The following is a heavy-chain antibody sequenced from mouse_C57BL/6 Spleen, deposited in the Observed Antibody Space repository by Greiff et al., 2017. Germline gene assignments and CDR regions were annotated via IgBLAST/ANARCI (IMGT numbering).Heavy chain of an antibody. J-gene: IGHJ1*03. Sequence: VKLMESGPELVKPGASVKISCKASGYAFSSSWMNWVKQRPGKGLEWIGRIYPGDGATNYNGKFKGKATLTADTSSSTAYLQLSSLTSEDSAVYFCAREGSWDEYFDVWGTGTTVTVS. CDR2: IYPGDGAT. D-gene: IGHD4-1*01. CDR3: AREGSWDEYFDV. CDR1: GYAFSSSW. V-gene: IGHV1-82*01.